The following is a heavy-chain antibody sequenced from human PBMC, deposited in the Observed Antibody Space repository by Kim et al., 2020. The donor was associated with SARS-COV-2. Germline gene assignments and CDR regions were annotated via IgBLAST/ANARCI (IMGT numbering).Heavy chain of an antibody. V-gene: IGHV4-59*08. D-gene: IGHD3-10*01. Sequence: YNPSLTSRVTISVDTSKNQFSLKLSSVTAADTAVYYCARHMGPLFDFDIWGQGTMVTVSS. CDR3: ARHMGPLFDFDI. J-gene: IGHJ3*02.